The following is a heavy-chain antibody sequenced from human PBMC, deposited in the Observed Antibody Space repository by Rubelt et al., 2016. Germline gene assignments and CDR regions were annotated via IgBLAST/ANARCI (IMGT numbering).Heavy chain of an antibody. J-gene: IGHJ4*02. CDR1: GFSFSTYS. V-gene: IGHV3-48*01. Sequence: EVRLVESGGGLVQPGGSLRLSCAASGFSFSTYSMNWVRQAPGKGLEWISYINPSSSSIYYAASVRGRLTISRDKDKKSLYLQMISLRADDTAFYYCARDGLRWPLEDYWGQGTLVTVSS. D-gene: IGHD4-23*01. CDR2: INPSSSSI. CDR3: ARDGLRWPLEDY.